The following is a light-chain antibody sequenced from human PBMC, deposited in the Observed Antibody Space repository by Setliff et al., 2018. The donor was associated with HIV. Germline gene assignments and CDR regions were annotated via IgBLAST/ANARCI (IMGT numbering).Light chain of an antibody. V-gene: IGKV3-11*01. J-gene: IGKJ4*01. CDR3: QERSDWPPT. CDR1: RSVGRN. CDR2: DAS. Sequence: EIVLTQVPATLSLSPGDGATLSCRASRSVGRNLAWYQQKPGQAPRLLIYDASNRATGIPARFSGSGSGTDFTLTIGTLEPEDFAVYYCQERSDWPPTFGGGTKVDI.